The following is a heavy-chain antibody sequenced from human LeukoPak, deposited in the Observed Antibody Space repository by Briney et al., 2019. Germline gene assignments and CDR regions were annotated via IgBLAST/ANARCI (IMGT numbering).Heavy chain of an antibody. V-gene: IGHV3-66*02. J-gene: IGHJ4*02. CDR3: ARDPPLGYDFWSGYRGGDY. CDR1: GFTFSSNY. D-gene: IGHD3-3*01. CDR2: IYSGGST. Sequence: GGSLRLSCAASGFTFSSNYMSWVRQAPGKGLEWVSVIYSGGSTYYADSVKGRFTISRDNSKNTLYLQMNSLRAEDTAVYYCARDPPLGYDFWSGYRGGDYWGQGTLVTVSS.